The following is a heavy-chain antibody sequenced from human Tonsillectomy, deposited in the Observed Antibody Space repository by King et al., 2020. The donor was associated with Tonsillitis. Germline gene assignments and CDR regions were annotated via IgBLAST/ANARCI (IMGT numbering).Heavy chain of an antibody. Sequence: VQLVESGGGVVQPGRSLRLSCAASGFTFRNSGMHWVRQAPGKGLEWVTTISYDGSNKYYADSVKGRFTISRDNSKNTLYLQMTSLRAEDTAVYYCARDLPDVGWLVIYGMDVRGQGTTVIVSS. CDR2: ISYDGSNK. J-gene: IGHJ6*01. V-gene: IGHV3-33*05. CDR3: ARDLPDVGWLVIYGMDV. CDR1: GFTFRNSG. D-gene: IGHD6-19*01.